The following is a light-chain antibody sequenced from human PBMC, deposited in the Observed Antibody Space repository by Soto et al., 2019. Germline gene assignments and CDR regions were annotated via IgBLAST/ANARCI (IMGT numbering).Light chain of an antibody. CDR2: DNQ. CDR3: GTWDSSLTIGVI. Sequence: QSVLTQPPSVSAAPGQKVSISCSGSSSNVGKNFVSWYQHVPGKAPKLLIYDNQKRPSGIPDRFSDSKSGTLATLDITGLQTGDEADYYCGTWDSSLTIGVIFGGGTKVTVL. CDR1: SSNVGKNF. V-gene: IGLV1-51*01. J-gene: IGLJ2*01.